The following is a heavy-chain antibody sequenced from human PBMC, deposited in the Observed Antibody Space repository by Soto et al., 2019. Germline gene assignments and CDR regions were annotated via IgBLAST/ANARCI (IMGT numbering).Heavy chain of an antibody. D-gene: IGHD3-22*01. CDR2: IYYTGST. J-gene: IGHJ4*02. Sequence: SETLSLTCTVSGGSVSSGSYYWSWIRQPPGEGLEWIGYIYYTGSTNYNPSLKSRVTMSVDTSKNQFSLNLSSVTAADTAVYYCARAQGNYYDCICFNVFSGDDFDYRGQGTLVPVSS. CDR3: ARAQGNYYDCICFNVFSGDDFDY. CDR1: GGSVSSGSYY. V-gene: IGHV4-61*01.